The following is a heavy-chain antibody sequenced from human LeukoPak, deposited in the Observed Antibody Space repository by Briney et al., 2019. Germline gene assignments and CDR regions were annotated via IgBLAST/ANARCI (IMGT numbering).Heavy chain of an antibody. CDR3: TTRLGTDY. D-gene: IGHD6-13*01. CDR2: IKSKTDGGTT. Sequence: WVGRIKSKTDGGTTDYAAPVKGRFTVPRDDSKNTLYLQMNSLKTEDTAVYYCTTRLGTDYWGQGTLVTVSS. V-gene: IGHV3-15*01. J-gene: IGHJ4*02.